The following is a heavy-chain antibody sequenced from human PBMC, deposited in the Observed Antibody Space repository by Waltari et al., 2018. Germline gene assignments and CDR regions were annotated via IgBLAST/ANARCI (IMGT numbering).Heavy chain of an antibody. D-gene: IGHD3-10*01. Sequence: QLQLQESGSGLVKPSQTLSLTCAVSGGSISSGGYSWSWIRQPPGKGLEWIGYIYHSGSTYYHPPLKSRVTISVDRSKNQFSLKLSSVTAADTAVYYCARAIYYYGSGSYPHFDYWGQGTLVTVSS. CDR1: GGSISSGGYS. V-gene: IGHV4-30-2*01. CDR2: IYHSGST. CDR3: ARAIYYYGSGSYPHFDY. J-gene: IGHJ4*02.